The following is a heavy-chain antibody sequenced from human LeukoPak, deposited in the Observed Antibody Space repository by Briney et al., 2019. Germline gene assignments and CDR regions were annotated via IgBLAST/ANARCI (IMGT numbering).Heavy chain of an antibody. Sequence: SETLSLTCSVSAGSISSNYWSWIRQPPGKGLEWIGYIYYSGTTNYNPSLKSRVTISVDTSKNQFSLKLSSVTAADTAVYYCAENNDILTGPVFYYWGQGTLVTVSS. CDR2: IYYSGTT. J-gene: IGHJ4*02. CDR3: AENNDILTGPVFYY. D-gene: IGHD3-9*01. CDR1: AGSISSNY. V-gene: IGHV4-59*08.